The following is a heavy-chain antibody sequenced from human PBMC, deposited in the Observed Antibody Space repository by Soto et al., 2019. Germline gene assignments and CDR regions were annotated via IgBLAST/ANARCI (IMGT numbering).Heavy chain of an antibody. CDR1: GGSFSGYY. J-gene: IGHJ6*02. CDR2: INLSGST. V-gene: IGHV4-34*01. CDR3: AYGGYYYYGMDV. Sequence: SETLSLTCADYGGSFSGYYWSWIRQPPGKGLEWIGEINLSGSTNYNPSLKSRVTISVDTSKNQFSLKLSSVTAADTAVYYCAYGGYYYYGMDVWGQGITVTVSS. D-gene: IGHD3-10*01.